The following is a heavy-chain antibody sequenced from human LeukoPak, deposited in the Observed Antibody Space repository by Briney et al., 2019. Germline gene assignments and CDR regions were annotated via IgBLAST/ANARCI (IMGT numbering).Heavy chain of an antibody. J-gene: IGHJ5*02. D-gene: IGHD3-22*01. Sequence: SVKVSCKASGGTFSSYAISWVRQAPGQGLEWMGRIIPIFGTANYAQKFQGRVTITADKSTSTAYMELSSLRSKDTAVYYCAIPRVQYDSSGYYYHWGQGTLVTVSS. CDR2: IIPIFGTA. CDR3: AIPRVQYDSSGYYYH. V-gene: IGHV1-69*06. CDR1: GGTFSSYA.